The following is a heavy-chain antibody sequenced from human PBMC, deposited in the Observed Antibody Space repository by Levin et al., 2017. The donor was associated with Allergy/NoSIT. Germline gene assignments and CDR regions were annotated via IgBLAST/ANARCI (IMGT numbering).Heavy chain of an antibody. CDR1: GYTFTGYY. CDR2: INPNSGGT. Sequence: ASVKVSCKASGYTFTGYYMHWVRQAPGQGLEWMGWINPNSGGTNYAQKFQGRVTMTRDTSISTAYMELSRLRSDDTAVYYCARDSGNILTGYYTDYWGQGTLVTVSS. J-gene: IGHJ4*02. V-gene: IGHV1-2*02. CDR3: ARDSGNILTGYYTDY. D-gene: IGHD3-9*01.